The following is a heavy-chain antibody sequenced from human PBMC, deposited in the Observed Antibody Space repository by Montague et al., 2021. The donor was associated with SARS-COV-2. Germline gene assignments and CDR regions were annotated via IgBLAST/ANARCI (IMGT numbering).Heavy chain of an antibody. D-gene: IGHD3-10*01. CDR1: GGSITYGSYY. CDR3: ARATSYYGSGGHYKYWFDS. CDR2: IYYSGTA. Sequence: SETLSLTCTMSGGSITYGSYYWGWIRLPPGKGLEWIGCIYYSGTAYYNASLKSRVTMSLDMSKNQLSLRLKSTTAADTAVYFCARATSYYGSGGHYKYWFDSWGQGTVVTVSS. J-gene: IGHJ5*01. V-gene: IGHV4-39*07.